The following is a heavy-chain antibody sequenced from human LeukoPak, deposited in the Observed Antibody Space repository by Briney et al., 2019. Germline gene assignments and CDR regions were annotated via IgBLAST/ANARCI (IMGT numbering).Heavy chain of an antibody. Sequence: GGSLRLSCAASGFTFTNYAMSWIRQAPGKGLEWVSAISGSGGSTYYADSVKGRFTISRDNSKNTLYLQMNSLRAEDTAVYYCAKFLPTHIVVANYYFDYWGQGTLVTVSS. D-gene: IGHD2-21*01. CDR2: ISGSGGST. V-gene: IGHV3-23*01. J-gene: IGHJ4*02. CDR1: GFTFTNYA. CDR3: AKFLPTHIVVANYYFDY.